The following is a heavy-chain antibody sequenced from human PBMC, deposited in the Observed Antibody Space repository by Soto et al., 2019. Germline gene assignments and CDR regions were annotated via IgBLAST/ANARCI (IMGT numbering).Heavy chain of an antibody. Sequence: EVQLVESGGGLVQPGGSLRLSCAASGFTFSNYWMNWVRQAPGKGLEWVANIKQDGSEKYYVDSVKGRFTISRDNAKNSLYLKMNSLRAEDTAVYYCARGGSYYAYWGQGTLVTVSS. CDR1: GFTFSNYW. CDR3: ARGGSYYAY. CDR2: IKQDGSEK. D-gene: IGHD1-26*01. V-gene: IGHV3-7*04. J-gene: IGHJ4*02.